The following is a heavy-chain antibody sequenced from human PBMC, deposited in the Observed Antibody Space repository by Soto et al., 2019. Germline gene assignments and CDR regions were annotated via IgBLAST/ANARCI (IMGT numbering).Heavy chain of an antibody. V-gene: IGHV3-7*03. CDR1: QFTLSIYW. CDR2: INQDGSEK. Sequence: EVQLVDSGGGLVQPGGSLRVSCAASQFTLSIYWTTWVRQAPGKGLEWVASINQDGSEKYYVDSVKGRFTISRDNAKNSLFLQMNSLTAEDTAVYFCARSRGSFALDVWGQGITVTVSS. CDR3: ARSRGSFALDV. J-gene: IGHJ6*02.